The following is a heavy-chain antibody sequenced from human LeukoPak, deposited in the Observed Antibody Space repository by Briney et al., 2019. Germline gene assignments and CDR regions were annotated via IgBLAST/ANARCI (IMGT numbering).Heavy chain of an antibody. CDR1: GFTFSSYS. V-gene: IGHV3-21*01. CDR2: ISSSSSYI. D-gene: IGHD5-12*01. CDR3: ARGGYSGYDSDYYYGMDV. Sequence: GGSLRLSCAASGFTFSSYSMNWVRQAPGKGLEWVSSISSSSSYIYYADSVKGRFTISRDDAKNSLYLQMNSLRAEDTAVYYCARGGYSGYDSDYYYGMDVWGQGTTVTVSS. J-gene: IGHJ6*02.